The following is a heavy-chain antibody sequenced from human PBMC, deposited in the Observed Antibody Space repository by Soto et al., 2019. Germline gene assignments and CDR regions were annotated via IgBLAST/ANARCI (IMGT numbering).Heavy chain of an antibody. V-gene: IGHV1-3*01. J-gene: IGHJ4*02. CDR1: GYTFTSYS. CDR3: ARDVAAAGLDY. Sequence: ASVKVSLKASGYTFTSYSIHWVRQAPGQRLEWMGWINAGNGNTKYSQKFQGRVTITRDTSASTAYMELSSLRSEDTAVYYCARDVAAAGLDYWGQGTLVTVSS. D-gene: IGHD6-13*01. CDR2: INAGNGNT.